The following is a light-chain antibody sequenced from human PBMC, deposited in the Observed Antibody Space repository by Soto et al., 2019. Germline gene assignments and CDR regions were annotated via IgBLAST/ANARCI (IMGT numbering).Light chain of an antibody. J-gene: IGLJ2*01. Sequence: QSALTQPASVSGSPGQSITISCTGTSSDVGGYNFVSWYQQHPGKAPRLMIFDVDNRPSGVSTRFSGSKSGNTASLTISWLQAEDEADYYCCSYSGSSTIVVFGGGTQLTVL. CDR2: DVD. V-gene: IGLV2-14*03. CDR3: CSYSGSSTIVV. CDR1: SSDVGGYNF.